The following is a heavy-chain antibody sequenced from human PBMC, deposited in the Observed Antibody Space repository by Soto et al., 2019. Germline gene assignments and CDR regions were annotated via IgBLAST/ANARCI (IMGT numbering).Heavy chain of an antibody. CDR3: TTFVIPGTRHMDFDS. CDR2: IYYDGST. Sequence: QLQLQESGPGLVKPSETLSLTCTVSGDSITSTNNYWGWIRQPPGMGLEWIANIYYDGSTFYNPSFKRRVAMSIDTSKNQFSLNLTAVSATDTAVYYCTTFVIPGTRHMDFDSGGQGLSVTVSS. V-gene: IGHV4-39*01. D-gene: IGHD2-21*01. CDR1: GDSITSTNNY. J-gene: IGHJ5*01.